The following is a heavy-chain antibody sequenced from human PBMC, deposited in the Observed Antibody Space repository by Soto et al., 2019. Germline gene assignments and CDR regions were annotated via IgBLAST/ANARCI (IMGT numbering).Heavy chain of an antibody. CDR2: INHSGST. V-gene: IGHV4-34*01. J-gene: IGHJ4*02. D-gene: IGHD4-17*01. Sequence: SETLSLTCAVYGGSFSGYYWSWIRQPPGKGLEWIGEINHSGSTNYNPSLKSRVTISVDTSKNQFSLKLSSVTAADTAVYYCARVPYGDYVLFDYWGQGTLVTVSS. CDR1: GGSFSGYY. CDR3: ARVPYGDYVLFDY.